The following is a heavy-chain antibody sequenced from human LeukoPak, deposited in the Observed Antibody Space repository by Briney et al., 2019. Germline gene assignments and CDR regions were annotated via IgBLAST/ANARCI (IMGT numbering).Heavy chain of an antibody. D-gene: IGHD6-6*01. J-gene: IGHJ5*02. CDR3: AKDGVYNSSRP. CDR1: GFTFSTSA. V-gene: IGHV3-23*01. Sequence: GGSLRLSCAVSGFTFSTSAMSWVRQAPGKGLEWVSGISGSGETTYYADSVKGRFTISRDNSKNTLYVHMTSLRAEDTAVYYCAKDGVYNSSRPWGQGILVTVSS. CDR2: ISGSGETT.